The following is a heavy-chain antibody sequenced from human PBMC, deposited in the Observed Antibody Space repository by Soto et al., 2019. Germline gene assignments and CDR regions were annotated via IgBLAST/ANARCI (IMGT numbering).Heavy chain of an antibody. V-gene: IGHV3-23*01. J-gene: IGHJ6*03. CDR3: ARILIVVVVAEPQPYYMEV. CDR2: ISGSGGST. Sequence: GGSLRLSCSASGFTFSSYAMSWVRQAPGKGLEWVSAISGSGGSTYYADSVKGRFTISRDNSKNTLYLQMNSLRAEDTAVYYCARILIVVVVAEPQPYYMEVWGKGTTVTVSS. D-gene: IGHD2-15*01. CDR1: GFTFSSYA.